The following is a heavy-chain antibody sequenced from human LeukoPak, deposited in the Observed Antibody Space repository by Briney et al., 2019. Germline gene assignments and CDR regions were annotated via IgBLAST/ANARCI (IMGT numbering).Heavy chain of an antibody. D-gene: IGHD3-10*01. CDR1: GDSINSSHW. J-gene: IGHJ4*02. Sequence: SETLSLTCAVSGDSINSSHWWIWVRQPPGKGLEWIGVVYHTGSTYYNPSLKSRVTISVDKSKNQFSLKLTSVTAADTAVYYCASRNYGLVDYWGQGALVTVSS. CDR2: VYHTGST. V-gene: IGHV4-4*02. CDR3: ASRNYGLVDY.